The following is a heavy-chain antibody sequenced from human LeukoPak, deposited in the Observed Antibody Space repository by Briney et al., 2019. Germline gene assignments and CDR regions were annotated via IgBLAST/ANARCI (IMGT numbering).Heavy chain of an antibody. CDR2: VVPMFGIR. CDR1: GGTFNNYA. CDR3: ATEPSRSYSFDHLDF. J-gene: IGHJ4*02. V-gene: IGHV1-69*04. D-gene: IGHD5-12*01. Sequence: SVKVSCKTSGGTFNNYAISWVRQAPRQGLEWMGRVVPMFGIRNYPQTFRGRVNITADKATNTVYMELRSLRAEDTAIYYCATEPSRSYSFDHLDFWGLGTPVTVSS.